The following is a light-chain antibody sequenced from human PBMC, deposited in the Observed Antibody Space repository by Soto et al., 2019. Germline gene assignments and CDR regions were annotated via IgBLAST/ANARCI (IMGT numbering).Light chain of an antibody. V-gene: IGLV1-40*01. CDR2: GNS. Sequence: QSVLTQPPSVSGAPGQRVTISSTGSSSNIGAGYDVHWYQQLPGTAPQLPIYGNSKRPSGVPDRFSGSKSGTSASLAITGLQAEDEADYYCQSYDSSLSVVFGGGTKLTVL. J-gene: IGLJ2*01. CDR1: SSNIGAGYD. CDR3: QSYDSSLSVV.